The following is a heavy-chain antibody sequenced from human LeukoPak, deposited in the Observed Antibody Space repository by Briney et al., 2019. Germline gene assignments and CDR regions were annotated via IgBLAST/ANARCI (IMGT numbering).Heavy chain of an antibody. CDR2: IDHSGYT. V-gene: IGHV4-4*02. CDR3: ARFSAPLRFRIDY. Sequence: GSLRLSCAASGLIFSIYSMNWVREAPGKGLEGVGEIDHSGYTNYNPSRKSRVTISVDKSKNQFSLKLSSVTAADTAVYYCARFSAPLRFRIDYWGQGTLVTVSS. J-gene: IGHJ4*02. D-gene: IGHD3-16*01. CDR1: GLIFSIYS.